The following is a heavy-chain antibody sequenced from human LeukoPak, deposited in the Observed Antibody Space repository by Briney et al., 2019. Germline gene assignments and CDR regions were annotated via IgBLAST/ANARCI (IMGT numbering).Heavy chain of an antibody. Sequence: GGSLRLSCAASGFTFSDSALHWVRQASGKGLEWVGRIRSKSNSFATAYAASVQGRFTISRDDSKNTAYLQMNSLRSEDTAVYYCTRHEMAVTFDIWGQGTMVTVSS. CDR3: TRHEMAVTFDI. CDR1: GFTFSDSA. D-gene: IGHD6-19*01. J-gene: IGHJ3*02. CDR2: IRSKSNSFAT. V-gene: IGHV3-73*01.